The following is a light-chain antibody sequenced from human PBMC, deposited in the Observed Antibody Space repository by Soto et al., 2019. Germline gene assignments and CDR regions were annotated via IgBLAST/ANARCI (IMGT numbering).Light chain of an antibody. J-gene: IGLJ1*01. V-gene: IGLV2-14*03. Sequence: QSVLTKSASVSGAPRQSITISCTGSSSDVGGYDYVSWYQHHPGKAPKLMIHDVSNRPSGVSNRFSGSKSGNTASLTISGLQAEDEADYYCSSYTSSSTSYVFGPGTKVTVL. CDR3: SSYTSSSTSYV. CDR1: SSDVGGYDY. CDR2: DVS.